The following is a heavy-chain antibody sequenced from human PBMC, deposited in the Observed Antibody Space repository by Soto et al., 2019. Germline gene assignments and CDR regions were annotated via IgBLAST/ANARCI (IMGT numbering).Heavy chain of an antibody. V-gene: IGHV4-59*01. CDR2: IYYSGST. Sequence: PSETLSLTCTVSGGSISSYYWSWIRQPPGKGLEWIGYIYYSGSTNYNPSLKSRVTISVDTSKNQFSLKLSSVTAADTAVYYCARGTLHIVVVTAINWFDPWGQGTLVTVSS. CDR1: GGSISSYY. J-gene: IGHJ5*02. D-gene: IGHD2-21*02. CDR3: ARGTLHIVVVTAINWFDP.